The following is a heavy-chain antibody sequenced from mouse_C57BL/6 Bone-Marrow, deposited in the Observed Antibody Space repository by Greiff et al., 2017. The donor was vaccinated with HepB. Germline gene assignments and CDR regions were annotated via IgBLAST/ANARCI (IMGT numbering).Heavy chain of an antibody. CDR2: IDPSDSYT. V-gene: IGHV1-69*01. Sequence: QVQLQQPGAELVMPGASVKLSCKASGYTFTSYWMHWVKQRPGQGLEWIGEIDPSDSYTNYNQKFKGKSTLTVDKSSSTAYMPLSSLTSEDSAVYYCARKGVYYGSSYGFAYWGQGTLVTVSA. CDR3: ARKGVYYGSSYGFAY. J-gene: IGHJ3*01. CDR1: GYTFTSYW. D-gene: IGHD1-1*01.